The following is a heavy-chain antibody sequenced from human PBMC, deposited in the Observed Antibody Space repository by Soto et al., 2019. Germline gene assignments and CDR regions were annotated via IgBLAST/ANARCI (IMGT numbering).Heavy chain of an antibody. CDR3: ARDKITGLFDY. D-gene: IGHD2-8*02. Sequence: SETLSLTCTVAGGAMNNYSWSWIRQPPGKGLDWIGYIYHSGSTYYNPSLKSRVTISVDRSKNQFSLKLTSVTAADTAVYYCARDKITGLFDYWGQGTLVTVSS. CDR1: GGAMNNYS. CDR2: IYHSGST. J-gene: IGHJ4*02. V-gene: IGHV4-59*12.